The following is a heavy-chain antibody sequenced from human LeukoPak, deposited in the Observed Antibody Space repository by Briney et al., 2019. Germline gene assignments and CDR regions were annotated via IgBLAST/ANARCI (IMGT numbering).Heavy chain of an antibody. D-gene: IGHD2-21*02. CDR1: GGSFSGYF. V-gene: IGHV4-34*01. CDR2: INHSGST. Sequence: SETLSLTCAVYGGSFSGYFWSWIRQPPEKGLEWIGEINHSGSTKYNPSLKSRVTISLDTSKNQFSLNLSSVTAADTAVYYCAREVLCGGDCYSHHYYYYMDVWGKGTTVTVSS. CDR3: AREVLCGGDCYSHHYYYYMDV. J-gene: IGHJ6*03.